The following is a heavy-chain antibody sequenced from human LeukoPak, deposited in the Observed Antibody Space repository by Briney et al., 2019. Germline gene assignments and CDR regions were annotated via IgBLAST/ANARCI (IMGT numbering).Heavy chain of an antibody. Sequence: GGSLRLSCAASGFTFSSYAMTWVRRAPGKGLEWVSSINNSGGSTYYADSVKGRFTISRDNSKNTLYLQMNSLRAEDTAVYYCAKDPDYGDDYWGQGTLVTVSS. V-gene: IGHV3-23*01. CDR3: AKDPDYGDDY. D-gene: IGHD4-17*01. CDR1: GFTFSSYA. J-gene: IGHJ4*02. CDR2: INNSGGST.